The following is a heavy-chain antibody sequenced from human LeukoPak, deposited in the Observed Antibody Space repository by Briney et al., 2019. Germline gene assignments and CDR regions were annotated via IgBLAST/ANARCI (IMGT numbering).Heavy chain of an antibody. Sequence: TSETLSLTCTVSGGSISNYYWSWIRQPAGKGLEWIGRIYAGGTASYNPSLKSRVTISVDTSKNQFSLKLTSVTAADTAVYYCASFPAVAYHYYYYYMDVWGKGTTVTVSS. J-gene: IGHJ6*03. V-gene: IGHV4-4*07. CDR1: GGSISNYY. CDR3: ASFPAVAYHYYYYYMDV. D-gene: IGHD2-15*01. CDR2: IYAGGTA.